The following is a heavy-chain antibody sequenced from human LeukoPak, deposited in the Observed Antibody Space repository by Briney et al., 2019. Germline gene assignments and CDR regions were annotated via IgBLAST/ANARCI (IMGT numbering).Heavy chain of an antibody. Sequence: GGSLRLSCAASGFTFSVYAMTWVRQTPGKGLEWVSTISGSGDSTNYADSVRGRFTISRDNSKNTLYLQMNSLGAEDTAVYYCAKYTMGGVDYWGQGTLVTVSS. CDR1: GFTFSVYA. D-gene: IGHD3-10*01. CDR3: AKYTMGGVDY. CDR2: ISGSGDST. J-gene: IGHJ4*02. V-gene: IGHV3-23*01.